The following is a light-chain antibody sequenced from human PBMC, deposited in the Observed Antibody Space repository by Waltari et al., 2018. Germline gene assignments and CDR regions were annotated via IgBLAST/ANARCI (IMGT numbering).Light chain of an antibody. Sequence: QPALTQPASVSGSPGQSIPISCTGTSSDVGNYNYASSYQQHPGIAPKLMIYEVINRPSGVSNRFSGSKSGNTASLTISGLQTEDEADYYCSSYATSSPYVFGTGTQVTVL. V-gene: IGLV2-14*01. CDR1: SSDVGNYNY. J-gene: IGLJ1*01. CDR3: SSYATSSPYV. CDR2: EVI.